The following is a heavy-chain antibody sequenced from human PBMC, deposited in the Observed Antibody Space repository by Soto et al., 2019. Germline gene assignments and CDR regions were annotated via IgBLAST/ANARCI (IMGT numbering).Heavy chain of an antibody. Sequence: QVQLVQSGAEVKKPGASVKVSCKASGYTFTSYAMHWVRQSPGQRLEWMGWINAGNGNTKYSQKFQGRVTITRDTSASTAYMELSSLRSEDTAVYYCARDIVPAAPHFDYWGQVTLVTVSS. CDR1: GYTFTSYA. CDR3: ARDIVPAAPHFDY. CDR2: INAGNGNT. D-gene: IGHD2-2*01. V-gene: IGHV1-3*01. J-gene: IGHJ4*02.